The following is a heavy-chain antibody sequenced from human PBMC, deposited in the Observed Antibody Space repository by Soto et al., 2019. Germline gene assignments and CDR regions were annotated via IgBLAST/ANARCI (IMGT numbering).Heavy chain of an antibody. CDR3: ARGGRLEPNYYYGMDV. D-gene: IGHD1-1*01. CDR1: GYSFTSYW. Sequence: GESLKISCKGSGYSFTSYWIGWVRQMPGKGLEWMGIIYPGDSDTRYSPSFQGQVTISADKSISTAYLQWSSLKASGTAMYYCARGGRLEPNYYYGMDVWGQGTTVTVSS. V-gene: IGHV5-51*01. CDR2: IYPGDSDT. J-gene: IGHJ6*02.